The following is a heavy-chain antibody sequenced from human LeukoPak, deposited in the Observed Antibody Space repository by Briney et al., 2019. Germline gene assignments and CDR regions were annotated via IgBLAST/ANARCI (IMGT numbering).Heavy chain of an antibody. J-gene: IGHJ4*02. V-gene: IGHV4-59*01. Sequence: ASETLSLTCTVPDGSISSYYWSSIRQPPGKGLEWIGYIYYSGSTNYNPSLKSRVTISVDTSKNQFSLKLSSVTAAYTAVYYCARERGDSSGSFDYWGQGTLVTVSS. D-gene: IGHD3-22*01. CDR2: IYYSGST. CDR3: ARERGDSSGSFDY. CDR1: DGSISSYY.